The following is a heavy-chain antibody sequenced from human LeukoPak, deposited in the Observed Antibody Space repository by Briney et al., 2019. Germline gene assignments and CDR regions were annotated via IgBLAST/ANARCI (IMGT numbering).Heavy chain of an antibody. V-gene: IGHV3-23*01. CDR2: ISGSGGST. D-gene: IGHD2-15*01. Sequence: PGGSLRLSCAASGFTFSSYAMSWVRQAPGKGLEWVSAISGSGGSTYYADSVKGRFTISRDNSKNTLYLQMNSLRAEDTAVYYCASCSGGSCYYDLAYYMDVWGKGTTVTISS. CDR3: ASCSGGSCYYDLAYYMDV. CDR1: GFTFSSYA. J-gene: IGHJ6*03.